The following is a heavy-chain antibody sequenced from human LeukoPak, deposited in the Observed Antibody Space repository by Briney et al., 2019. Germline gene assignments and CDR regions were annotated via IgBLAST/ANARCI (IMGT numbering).Heavy chain of an antibody. J-gene: IGHJ4*02. CDR1: GGTFSSYA. CDR3: ARGGSRMATISVADY. CDR2: IIPILGTA. D-gene: IGHD5-24*01. V-gene: IGHV1-69*13. Sequence: SVTVSCKASGGTFSSYAISWVRQAPGQGLEWMGGIIPILGTANYAQKFQGRVTITADESTSTAYMELSSLGPVDAGVYYCARGGSRMATISVADYWGQGTLVTVSS.